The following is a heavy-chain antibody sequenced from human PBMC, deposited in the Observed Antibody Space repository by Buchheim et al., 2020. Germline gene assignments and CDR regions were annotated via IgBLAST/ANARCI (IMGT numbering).Heavy chain of an antibody. V-gene: IGHV4-39*01. D-gene: IGHD3-22*01. CDR1: GGSISSSSYY. CDR3: ARHMDYYDSSGYETPCDY. J-gene: IGHJ4*02. Sequence: QLQLQESGPGLVKPSETLSLTCTVSGGSISSSSYYWGWIRQPPGKGLEWIGSIYYSGSTYYKPSLKSRVTISVDTSKNPFSLKLSSVTAADTAVYYCARHMDYYDSSGYETPCDYWGQGTL. CDR2: IYYSGST.